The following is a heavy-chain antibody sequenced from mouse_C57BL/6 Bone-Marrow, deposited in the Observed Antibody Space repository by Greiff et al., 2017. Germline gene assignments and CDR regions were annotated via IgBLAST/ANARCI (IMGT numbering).Heavy chain of an antibody. D-gene: IGHD2-2*01. CDR2: IDPHSGGT. CDR1: GYTFTSYW. V-gene: IGHV1-72*01. Sequence: QVQLQQPGPELVKPGASVKLSCKASGYTFTSYWMHWVKQRPGRGLEWIGRIDPHSGGTKYNEKFKGKATLNVDKPSSTAYMQLSSLPSEDSAVYYCAHGNDFYRYFAVWGKGTTVTVSS. CDR3: AHGNDFYRYFAV. J-gene: IGHJ1*03.